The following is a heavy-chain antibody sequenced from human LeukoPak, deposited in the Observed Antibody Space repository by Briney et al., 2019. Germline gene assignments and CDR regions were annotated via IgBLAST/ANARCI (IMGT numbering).Heavy chain of an antibody. Sequence: GGSLRLSCAASGFTFSDYYMSWIRQAPGKGLEWVSYISSSGSTIYYADSVKGRFTISRDNAKNSLYLQMNSLRAEDTAVYYCARDVHIAVVTAPFDYWGQGTLVTVSS. D-gene: IGHD2-21*02. CDR1: GFTFSDYY. CDR3: ARDVHIAVVTAPFDY. V-gene: IGHV3-11*01. CDR2: ISSSGSTI. J-gene: IGHJ4*02.